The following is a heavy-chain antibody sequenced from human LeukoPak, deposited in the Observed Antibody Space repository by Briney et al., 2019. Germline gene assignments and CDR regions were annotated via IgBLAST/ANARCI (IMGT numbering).Heavy chain of an antibody. D-gene: IGHD3-22*01. CDR1: EFTFSSYG. CDR2: IRYDGSNK. V-gene: IGHV3-30*02. CDR3: ASRHYYDSSGYFDAFDI. Sequence: GGSLRLSCAASEFTFSSYGMHWVRQAPGKGLEWVAFIRYDGSNKYYADSVKGRFTISRDNSKNTLYLQMNSLRAEDTAVYYCASRHYYDSSGYFDAFDIWGQGTMVTVS. J-gene: IGHJ3*02.